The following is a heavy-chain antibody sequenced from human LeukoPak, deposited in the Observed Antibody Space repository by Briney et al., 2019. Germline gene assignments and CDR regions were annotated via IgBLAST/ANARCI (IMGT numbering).Heavy chain of an antibody. CDR3: ARGRPDFWTNFYTYFFDS. CDR1: GGSISSYY. D-gene: IGHD3/OR15-3a*01. CDR2: IYYSGST. J-gene: IGHJ4*02. Sequence: SETLSLTCTVSGGSISSYYWTWIRQPPGKGLEWIGYIYYSGSTNYNPSLKSRVAISLDTSKNQFSLKLSSVTAADTAIYYCARGRPDFWTNFYTYFFDSWGQGTLVTVSS. V-gene: IGHV4-59*01.